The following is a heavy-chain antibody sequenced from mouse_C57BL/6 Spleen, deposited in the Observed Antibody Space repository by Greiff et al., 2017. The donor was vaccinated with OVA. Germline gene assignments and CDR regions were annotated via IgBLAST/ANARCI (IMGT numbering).Heavy chain of an antibody. J-gene: IGHJ3*01. CDR2: INPSNGGT. D-gene: IGHD1-1*01. CDR3: AKYYGSSEAWFAY. Sequence: QVQLQQPGTDLVKPGASVKLSCKASGYTFTSYWMHWVKQRPGQGLEWIGNINPSNGGTNYNEKFKSKATLTVDKSSSTAYMQLSSLTSEDSAVDYCAKYYGSSEAWFAYWGQGTLVTVSA. V-gene: IGHV1-53*01. CDR1: GYTFTSYW.